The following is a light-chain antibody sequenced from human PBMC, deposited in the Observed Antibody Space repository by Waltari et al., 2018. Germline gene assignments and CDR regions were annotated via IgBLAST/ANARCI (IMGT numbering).Light chain of an antibody. CDR2: DVS. CDR1: SSDLGGYSF. J-gene: IGLJ1*01. V-gene: IGLV2-14*01. CDR3: SSYTSIIPPFL. Sequence: QSALTQPASVSGSPGQSITISCTRSSSDLGGYSFVSWYQQHPGKAPKLMIYDVSHRPSRVSNRFSCSKSGTTASLTISGLQPDDEADYYCSSYTSIIPPFLFGTGTKVTVL.